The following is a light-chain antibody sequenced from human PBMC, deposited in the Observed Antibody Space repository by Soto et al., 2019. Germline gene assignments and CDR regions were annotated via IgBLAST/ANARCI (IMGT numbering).Light chain of an antibody. CDR2: GVT. CDR1: GSDIGAYNF. V-gene: IGLV2-8*01. Sequence: QSALAQPPSASGSPGQSVTISCTGSGSDIGAYNFVSWYQQHPGKAPKLMIFGVTERPSGVPDRFSGSKPGNTASLTVSGLQADDEAVYYCYSYAGRNIWVFGGGTKLTVL. CDR3: YSYAGRNIWV. J-gene: IGLJ3*02.